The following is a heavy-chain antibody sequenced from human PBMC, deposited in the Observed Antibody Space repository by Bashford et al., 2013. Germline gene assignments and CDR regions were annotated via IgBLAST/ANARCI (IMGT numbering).Heavy chain of an antibody. CDR1: GGSFSGYY. CDR2: INHSGST. CDR3: ARPRLRFLEWPRAFDI. D-gene: IGHD3-3*01. V-gene: IGHV4-34*01. Sequence: SETLSLTCAVYGGSFSGYYWSWIRQPPGKGLQWIGEINHSGSTNYNPSLKSRVTISVDTSKNQFSLKLSSVTAADTAVYYCARPRLRFLEWPRAFDIWGQGTMVTVSS. J-gene: IGHJ3*02.